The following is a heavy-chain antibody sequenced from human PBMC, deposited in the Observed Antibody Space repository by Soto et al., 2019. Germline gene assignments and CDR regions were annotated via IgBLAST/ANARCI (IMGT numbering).Heavy chain of an antibody. CDR2: IFDSGST. CDR3: AREIMTLTNDWYFDL. Sequence: QVQLQESGPGLVKPSETLSLTCTVSGGSISGGVHSWSWIRQPPGKGLEWIGHIFDSGSTYYNPSLKSRLTISVDKSKTQFSLRLSSVTAADTAVYYCAREIMTLTNDWYFDLWGRGTLVTVSS. CDR1: GGSISGGVHS. V-gene: IGHV4-30-4*01. D-gene: IGHD2-8*01. J-gene: IGHJ2*01.